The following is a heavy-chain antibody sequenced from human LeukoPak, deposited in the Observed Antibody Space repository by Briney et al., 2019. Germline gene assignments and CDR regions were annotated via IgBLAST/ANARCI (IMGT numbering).Heavy chain of an antibody. Sequence: PGGSLRLSCAASGFAFSDYYMTWIRQAPGKGLEWLSYISGGGDDINYADSVKGRFSISRDNAKNSLYLEMNSLRAEDTAVYYCVRDIRAVGVTLYFDHWGQGTLDTASS. CDR1: GFAFSDYY. V-gene: IGHV3-11*01. J-gene: IGHJ4*02. CDR3: VRDIRAVGVTLYFDH. D-gene: IGHD1-26*01. CDR2: ISGGGDDI.